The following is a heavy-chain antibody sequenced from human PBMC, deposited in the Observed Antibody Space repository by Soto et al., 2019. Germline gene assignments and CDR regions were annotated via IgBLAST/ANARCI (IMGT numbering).Heavy chain of an antibody. CDR3: AREGVIIVLVPAAMRGGYYYYGMDV. D-gene: IGHD2-2*01. V-gene: IGHV1-69*12. CDR2: IIPIFGTA. CDR1: GGTFSSYA. J-gene: IGHJ6*02. Sequence: QVQLVQSGAEVKKPGSSVKVSCKASGGTFSSYAISWVRQAPGQGLEWMGGIIPIFGTANYAQKFQGRVTMSAEESTSTAEMALSRLRSEGTAVNYCAREGVIIVLVPAAMRGGYYYYGMDVWGQGTTVTVSS.